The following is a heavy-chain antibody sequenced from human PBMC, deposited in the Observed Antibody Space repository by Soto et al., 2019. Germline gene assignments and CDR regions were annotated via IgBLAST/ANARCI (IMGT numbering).Heavy chain of an antibody. J-gene: IGHJ4*02. CDR3: ARRAAIAAAGTLFDY. Sequence: GESLKISCKGSGYSFTSYWIGWVRQMPGKGLEWMGIIYPGDSDTRYSPSFQGQVTISADKSISTAYLQWSSLKASDTAMYYCARRAAIAAAGTLFDYWGQGTLVTAPQ. CDR1: GYSFTSYW. D-gene: IGHD6-13*01. CDR2: IYPGDSDT. V-gene: IGHV5-51*01.